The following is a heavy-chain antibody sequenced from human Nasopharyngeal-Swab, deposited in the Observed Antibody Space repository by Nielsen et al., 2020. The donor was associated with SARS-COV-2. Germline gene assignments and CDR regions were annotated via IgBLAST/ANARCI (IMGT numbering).Heavy chain of an antibody. CDR1: GLTFSEAW. D-gene: IGHD6-19*01. CDR2: IKSKTDGGTT. Sequence: GESLKISCAVSGLTFSEAWMSWVRQAPGKGPEWVGRIKSKTDGGTTDDAAPVKGRFIISRDDSQDTLYLQMNSLRTDDTALYYCTTYTTSGWSWGQGTLVTVSS. CDR3: TTYTTSGWS. V-gene: IGHV3-15*01. J-gene: IGHJ5*02.